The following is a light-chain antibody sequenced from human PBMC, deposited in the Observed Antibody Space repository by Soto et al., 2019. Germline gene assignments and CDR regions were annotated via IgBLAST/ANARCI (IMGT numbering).Light chain of an antibody. V-gene: IGKV1-16*02. Sequence: DLPMTQSPSSLSASVGDRVTISCRASQGISSYLAWFQQKPGQAPKSLIYAASTLQSGVPSHFSGSGSGTDFTLTISSLQPEDFATYYCQQYNSFPPTFGGGTKVE. CDR1: QGISSY. CDR2: AAS. J-gene: IGKJ4*01. CDR3: QQYNSFPPT.